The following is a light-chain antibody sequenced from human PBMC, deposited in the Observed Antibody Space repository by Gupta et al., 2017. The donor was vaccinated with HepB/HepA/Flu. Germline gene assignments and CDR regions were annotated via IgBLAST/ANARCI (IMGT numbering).Light chain of an antibody. CDR3: QQRYNYLT. CDR1: QSVTNY. Sequence: EIVLTQSPATLSLSPGERATLSCRASQSVTNYLAWYQQKPGQAPRLLIYDASNRASGIPARFSGSGSGTDFTLTSSSLEPEDFAVYYWQQRYNYLTFGGGTKVEIK. J-gene: IGKJ4*01. V-gene: IGKV3-11*01. CDR2: DAS.